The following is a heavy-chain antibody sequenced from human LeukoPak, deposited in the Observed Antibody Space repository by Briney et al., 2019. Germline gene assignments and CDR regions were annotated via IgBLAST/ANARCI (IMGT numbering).Heavy chain of an antibody. D-gene: IGHD3-22*01. Sequence: SEALSLTCIVSGGSISSGGYYWSWIRQHPGKGREGIGYIYYSGSTYYNPSLKSRVTISVDTSKNQFSLKMNSVTAADTAAYFCARRYDTDGYCHSWGQGTLVTVSS. CDR2: IYYSGST. CDR1: GGSISSGGYY. CDR3: ARRYDTDGYCHS. J-gene: IGHJ5*02. V-gene: IGHV4-31*03.